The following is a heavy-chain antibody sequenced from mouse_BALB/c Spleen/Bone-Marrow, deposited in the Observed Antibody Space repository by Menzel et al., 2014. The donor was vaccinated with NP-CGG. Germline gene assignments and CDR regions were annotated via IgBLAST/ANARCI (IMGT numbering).Heavy chain of an antibody. CDR2: VSTGSTII. D-gene: IGHD2-1*01. CDR1: GFTFSNFG. V-gene: IGHV5-17*02. Sequence: VQLKQSGGGLVQPGGSRKLSCAASGFTFSNFGMHWFRQSPEEGLEWVAFVSTGSTIIYYADTVKGRFTISRDNPENTLFLQMTSLRSEDTAIYYCARSHFYGNYFDYWGQGTTLTVSS. J-gene: IGHJ2*01. CDR3: ARSHFYGNYFDY.